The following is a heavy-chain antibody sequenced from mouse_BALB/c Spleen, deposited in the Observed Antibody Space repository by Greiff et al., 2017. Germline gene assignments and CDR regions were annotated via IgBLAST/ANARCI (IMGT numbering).Heavy chain of an antibody. J-gene: IGHJ3*01. CDR2: IRSKSNNYAT. CDR1: GFTFNTYA. V-gene: IGHV10-1*02. Sequence: EVKLMESGGGLVQPKGSLKLSCAASGFTFNTYAMNWVRQAPGKGLEWVARIRSKSNNYATYYADSVKDRFTISRDDSQSMLYLQMNNLKTEDTAMYYCVRHVYGNSFAYWGQGTLVTVSA. D-gene: IGHD2-1*01. CDR3: VRHVYGNSFAY.